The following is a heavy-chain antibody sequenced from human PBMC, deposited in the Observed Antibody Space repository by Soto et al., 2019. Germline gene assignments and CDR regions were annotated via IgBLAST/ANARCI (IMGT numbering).Heavy chain of an antibody. CDR3: ARDKGLLENWFDP. D-gene: IGHD1-1*01. V-gene: IGHV1-2*02. J-gene: IGHJ5*02. Sequence: GASVKVSCKASGYTFTGYYMHWVRQAPGQGLEWMGWINPNSGGTNYAQKFQGRVTMTRDTSISTAYMELSRLRSDDTAVYYCARDKGLLENWFDPWGQGTLVTVSS. CDR2: INPNSGGT. CDR1: GYTFTGYY.